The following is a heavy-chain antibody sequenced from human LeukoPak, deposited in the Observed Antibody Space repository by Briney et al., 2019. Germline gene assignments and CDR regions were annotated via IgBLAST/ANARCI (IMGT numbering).Heavy chain of an antibody. CDR1: GFTFSSYA. D-gene: IGHD1-1*01. Sequence: GRSLRLSCAASGFTFSSYAMHWVRQAPGKGLEWVAVISYDGSNKYYADSVKGRFTISRDNSKNTLYLQMNSLRVEDTAVYSCARESVLRKALFDSWGQGTLVTVSS. J-gene: IGHJ4*02. V-gene: IGHV3-30*04. CDR2: ISYDGSNK. CDR3: ARESVLRKALFDS.